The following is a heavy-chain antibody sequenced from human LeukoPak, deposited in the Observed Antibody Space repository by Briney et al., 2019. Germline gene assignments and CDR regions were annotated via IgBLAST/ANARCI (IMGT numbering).Heavy chain of an antibody. CDR2: INHSGST. CDR3: ARVARQLVPSSYFDY. Sequence: SETLSLTRAVYGGSFSGYYWSWIRQPPGKGLEWIGEINHSGSTNYNPSLKSRVTISVDTSKNQFSLKLSFVTAADTAVYYCARVARQLVPSSYFDYWGQGTLVTVSS. D-gene: IGHD6-13*01. J-gene: IGHJ4*02. V-gene: IGHV4-34*01. CDR1: GGSFSGYY.